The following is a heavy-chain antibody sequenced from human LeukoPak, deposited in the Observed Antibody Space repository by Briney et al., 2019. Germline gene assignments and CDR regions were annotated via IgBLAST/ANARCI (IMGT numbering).Heavy chain of an antibody. J-gene: IGHJ3*02. D-gene: IGHD3-3*01. Sequence: SETLSLTCTVSGGSISSYYWSWIRQPAGKGLEWIGRIYTSGSTNYNPSLKSRVTMSVDTSKNQFSLQLSSVTAADTAVYYCARVGELRFLEWSDAFDIWGQGTMVTVSS. V-gene: IGHV4-4*07. CDR2: IYTSGST. CDR1: GGSISSYY. CDR3: ARVGELRFLEWSDAFDI.